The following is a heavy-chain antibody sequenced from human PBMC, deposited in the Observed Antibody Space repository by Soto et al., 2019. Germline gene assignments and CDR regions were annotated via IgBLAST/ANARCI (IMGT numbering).Heavy chain of an antibody. CDR3: AKDSCSSTSCYGGRDYYYYYYMDV. Sequence: GGSLRLSCAASGFTFSSYGMHWVRQAPGKGLEWVAVISYDGSNKYYADSVKGRFTISRDNSKNTLYLQMNSLRAEDTAVYYCAKDSCSSTSCYGGRDYYYYYYMDVWGKGTTVTVSS. D-gene: IGHD2-2*01. CDR1: GFTFSSYG. J-gene: IGHJ6*03. V-gene: IGHV3-30*18. CDR2: ISYDGSNK.